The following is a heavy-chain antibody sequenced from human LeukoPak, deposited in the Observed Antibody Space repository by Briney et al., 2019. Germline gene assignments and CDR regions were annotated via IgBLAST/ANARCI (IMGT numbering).Heavy chain of an antibody. D-gene: IGHD3-10*01. V-gene: IGHV3-7*01. J-gene: IGHJ3*02. CDR3: AREGITMVRGVIITTHDAFDI. CDR2: INQDGREM. CDR1: GFYFSIYW. Sequence: GGSLRLSCTASGFYFSIYWMGWVRQAPGKGPEWVANINQDGREMYYADSVKGRFTISRDNSKNTLYLQMNSLRAEDTAVYYCAREGITMVRGVIITTHDAFDIWGQGTMVTVSS.